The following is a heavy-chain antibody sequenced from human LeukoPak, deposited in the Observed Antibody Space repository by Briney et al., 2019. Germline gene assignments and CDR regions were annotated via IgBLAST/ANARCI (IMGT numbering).Heavy chain of an antibody. CDR3: ARDSRGYYGSGSYLDY. V-gene: IGHV4-4*07. D-gene: IGHD3-10*01. CDR1: GVSVNCYY. Sequence: WETLSLTCTVSGVSVNCYYWSWIRPPAGKGLEWIGRVYTNGSTNYNPSLKSRVTMSVDTSKNQFSLKLSAVTAADTAMYYCARDSRGYYGSGSYLDYWGQGTLVTVSS. CDR2: VYTNGST. J-gene: IGHJ4*02.